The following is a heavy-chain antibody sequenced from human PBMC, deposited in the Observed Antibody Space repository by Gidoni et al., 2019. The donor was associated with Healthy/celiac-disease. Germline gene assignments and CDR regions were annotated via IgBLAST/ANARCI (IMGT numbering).Heavy chain of an antibody. CDR2: ISGSGGST. CDR1: GFTFSSYA. J-gene: IGHJ3*02. CDR3: AKDREMAIHGPDAFDI. Sequence: EVQLLESGGGLVQPGGSLRLSCAASGFTFSSYAMSWVRQAPGKGLEWVSAISGSGGSTYYADSVKGRFTISRDNSKNTLYLQMNSLRAEDTAVYYCAKDREMAIHGPDAFDIWGQGTMVTVSS. D-gene: IGHD2-21*01. V-gene: IGHV3-23*01.